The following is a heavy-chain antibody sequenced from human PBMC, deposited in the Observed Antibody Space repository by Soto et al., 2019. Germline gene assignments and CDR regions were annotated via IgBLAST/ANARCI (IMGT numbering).Heavy chain of an antibody. J-gene: IGHJ6*02. V-gene: IGHV1-58*01. CDR3: SAADPFRHYYYYGMDV. CDR1: GFTFTSSA. Sequence: SVKVSCKASGFTFTSSAVQWVRQARGQRLEWIGWIVVGSGNTNYAQKFQERVTITRDMSTSTAYMELSSLRSEDTAVYYCSAADPFRHYYYYGMDVWGQGTTVTVSS. CDR2: IVVGSGNT.